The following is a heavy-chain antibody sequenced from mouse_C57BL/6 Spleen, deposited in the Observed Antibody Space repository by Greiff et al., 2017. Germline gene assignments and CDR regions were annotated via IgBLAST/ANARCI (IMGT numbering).Heavy chain of an antibody. Sequence: QVQLQQPGAELVMPGASVKLSCKASGYTFTSYWMHWVKQRPGQGLEWIGEIDPSDSYTNYNQKFKGQSTLTVDKSSRTAYMQLSSLTSEDSAVYYCARWDGSSYYYAMDYWGQGTSVTVSS. J-gene: IGHJ4*01. CDR1: GYTFTSYW. CDR3: ARWDGSSYYYAMDY. D-gene: IGHD1-1*01. CDR2: IDPSDSYT. V-gene: IGHV1-69*01.